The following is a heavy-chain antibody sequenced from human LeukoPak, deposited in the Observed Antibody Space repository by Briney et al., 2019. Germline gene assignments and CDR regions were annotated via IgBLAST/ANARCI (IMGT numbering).Heavy chain of an antibody. V-gene: IGHV3-21*01. D-gene: IGHD5-18*01. Sequence: GGSLRLSCAASGFTFSSYSMNWVRQAPGMGLEWVSSISSSSIYIYHADSVKGRFTISRDNAKNSLYLQMNSLRGEDTAVYYCARQPAGYSYGAGAFDIWGQGTMVTVSS. J-gene: IGHJ3*02. CDR1: GFTFSSYS. CDR2: ISSSSIYI. CDR3: ARQPAGYSYGAGAFDI.